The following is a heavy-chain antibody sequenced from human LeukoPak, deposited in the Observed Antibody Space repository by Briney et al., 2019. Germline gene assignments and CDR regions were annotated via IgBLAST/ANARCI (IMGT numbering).Heavy chain of an antibody. CDR1: GGTFSSYA. V-gene: IGHV1-69*04. J-gene: IGHJ3*02. CDR2: IIPILGIA. D-gene: IGHD6-19*01. Sequence: GASVKVSCKASGGTFSSYAISWVRQAPGQGLEWMGRIIPILGIANYAQKFQGRVTITADKSTSTVYMELSSLRSEDTAVYYCARDPLAVAARDDAFDIWGQGTMVTVSS. CDR3: ARDPLAVAARDDAFDI.